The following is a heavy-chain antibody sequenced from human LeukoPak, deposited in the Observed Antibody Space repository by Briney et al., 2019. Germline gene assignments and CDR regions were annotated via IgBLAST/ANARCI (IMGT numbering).Heavy chain of an antibody. V-gene: IGHV3-7*01. J-gene: IGHJ6*03. Sequence: GGSLRLSCAASGFTFSSYWMSWVRQAPGKGLEWVANIKQDGSEKYYVDSVKGRFTISRDNAKNSLYLQMNSLRAEDTAVYYCARDMTYCSGGSCYSSRDYGDYEGGDYYYYMDVWGKGTTVTVSS. CDR3: ARDMTYCSGGSCYSSRDYGDYEGGDYYYYMDV. D-gene: IGHD2-15*01. CDR2: IKQDGSEK. CDR1: GFTFSSYW.